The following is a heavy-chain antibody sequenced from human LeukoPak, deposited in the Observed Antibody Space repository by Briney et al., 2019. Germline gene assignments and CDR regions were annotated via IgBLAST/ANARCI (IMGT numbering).Heavy chain of an antibody. D-gene: IGHD6-13*01. V-gene: IGHV4-39*07. CDR2: IYYSGST. CDR1: GGSISSSSYY. Sequence: SETLSLTCTVSGGSISSSSYYWGWIRQPPGKGLEWIGSIYYSGSTYYNPSLKSRVTISVDTSKNQFSLKLSSVTAADTAAYYCAREHSSSWYSRKGFDPWGQGTLVTVSS. J-gene: IGHJ5*02. CDR3: AREHSSSWYSRKGFDP.